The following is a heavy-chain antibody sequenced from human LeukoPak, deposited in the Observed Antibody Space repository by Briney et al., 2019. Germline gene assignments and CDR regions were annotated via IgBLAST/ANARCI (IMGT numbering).Heavy chain of an antibody. CDR1: GFTFGEYA. Sequence: GGSLRLSCTASGFTFGEYAMSWVRQAPGKGLEWVGFIRSKAYGGTTECAASVKGRFTISRDDSKSIAYLQMNSLKTEDTAVYYCTRAGGRSSWFPAFFDYWGQGTLVTVSS. D-gene: IGHD6-13*01. J-gene: IGHJ4*02. V-gene: IGHV3-49*04. CDR3: TRAGGRSSWFPAFFDY. CDR2: IRSKAYGGTT.